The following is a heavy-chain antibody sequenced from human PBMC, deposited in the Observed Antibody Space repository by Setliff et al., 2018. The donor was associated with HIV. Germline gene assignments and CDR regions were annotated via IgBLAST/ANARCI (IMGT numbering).Heavy chain of an antibody. Sequence: SVKVSCKASGGTFSSYAISWVRQAPGQGLEWMGGIIPILGIANYAQKFQGRVTITADKSTSTAYMVLSSLRSEDTAVYYCASPFGVVTLNYYYYMDVWGKGTTVTVSS. CDR3: ASPFGVVTLNYYYYMDV. V-gene: IGHV1-69*10. J-gene: IGHJ6*03. CDR2: IIPILGIA. D-gene: IGHD3-3*01. CDR1: GGTFSSYA.